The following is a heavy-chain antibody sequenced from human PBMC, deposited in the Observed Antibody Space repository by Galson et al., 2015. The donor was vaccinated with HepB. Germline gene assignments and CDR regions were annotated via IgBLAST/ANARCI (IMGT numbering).Heavy chain of an antibody. J-gene: IGHJ3*02. V-gene: IGHV3-23*01. D-gene: IGHD1/OR15-1a*01. CDR3: AKVITGTTVRGHAFDI. CDR1: GFTFSSYA. Sequence: SLRLSCAASGFTFSSYAMSWVRQAPGKGLEWVSAISGSGGSTYYADSVKGRFTISRDNSKNTLYLQMNSLRAEDTAVYYCAKVITGTTVRGHAFDIWAQGTMVTVSS. CDR2: ISGSGGST.